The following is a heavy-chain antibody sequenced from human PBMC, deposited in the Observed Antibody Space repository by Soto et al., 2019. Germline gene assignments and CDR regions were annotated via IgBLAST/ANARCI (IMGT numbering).Heavy chain of an antibody. J-gene: IGHJ4*02. D-gene: IGHD5-18*01. Sequence: PSETLSLTCIVSGGSIGNYYRSWIRQPPGKGLEWIGYIYYSGSTNYNPSLTSRVTISVDTSKNQFSLKLSSVTAADTAVYYCARHRYSYGVYYFDYWGQGTLVTVSS. CDR1: GGSIGNYY. CDR3: ARHRYSYGVYYFDY. CDR2: IYYSGST. V-gene: IGHV4-59*08.